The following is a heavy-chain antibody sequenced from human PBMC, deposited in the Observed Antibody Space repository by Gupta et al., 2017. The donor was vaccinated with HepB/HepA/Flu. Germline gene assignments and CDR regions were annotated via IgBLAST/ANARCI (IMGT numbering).Heavy chain of an antibody. CDR3: VRDHWVSRSSGPWQYYGMDV. CDR2: ISSRGST. J-gene: IGHJ6*02. D-gene: IGHD6-6*01. V-gene: IGHV4-59*01. CDR1: GGLINNYY. Sequence: QVQLQESGPGLVKPSETLSLTCSVSGGLINNYYWSWIRQPPGKELEWIGYISSRGSTNYNPSLKGRVTMSLDTSSNQFSLKLNSVIAADTAVYYCVRDHWVSRSSGPWQYYGMDVWGQGTTVTVSS.